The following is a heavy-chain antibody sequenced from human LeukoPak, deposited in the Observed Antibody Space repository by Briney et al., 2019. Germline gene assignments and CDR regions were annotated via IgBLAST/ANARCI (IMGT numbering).Heavy chain of an antibody. CDR2: INPNSGGT. V-gene: IGHV1-2*02. CDR3: AREIFGVVIFDY. CDR1: GYTFTGYY. D-gene: IGHD3-3*01. J-gene: IGHJ4*02. Sequence: ASVKVSCKASGYTFTGYYMHWVRQAPGQGLEWMGWINPNSGGTNYAQKFQGRVTMTRDTSISTAYMELSRLRSDDTAVYYCAREIFGVVIFDYWGQGTLVTVSS.